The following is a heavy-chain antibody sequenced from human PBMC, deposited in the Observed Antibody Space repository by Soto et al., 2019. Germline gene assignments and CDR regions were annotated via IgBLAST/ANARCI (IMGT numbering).Heavy chain of an antibody. J-gene: IGHJ4*02. CDR2: IYYSGST. V-gene: IGHV4-59*05. CDR1: GGSIRSYY. D-gene: IGHD2-2*02. Sequence: PSETLSLTCTVSGGSIRSYYWSWIRQPPGKGLEWIGSIYYSGSTYYNPSLKSRVTISVDTSKNQFSLKLSSVTAADTAVYYCATIPATTILTDYWGQGTLVTVSS. CDR3: ATIPATTILTDY.